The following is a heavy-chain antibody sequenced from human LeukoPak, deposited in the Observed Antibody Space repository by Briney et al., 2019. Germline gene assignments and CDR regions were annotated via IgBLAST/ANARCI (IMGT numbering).Heavy chain of an antibody. CDR3: ARGGSSRFDQ. CDR2: ISPDGSEK. D-gene: IGHD6-13*01. CDR1: GFTFSSYS. J-gene: IGHJ4*02. V-gene: IGHV3-7*04. Sequence: GGSLRLSCAASGFTFSSYSMNWVRQAPGKGLEWVAKISPDGSEKYYVDSVKGRFTISRDNAKNSLDLQMSSLRADDTAVYYCARGGSSRFDQWGQGTLVTVSS.